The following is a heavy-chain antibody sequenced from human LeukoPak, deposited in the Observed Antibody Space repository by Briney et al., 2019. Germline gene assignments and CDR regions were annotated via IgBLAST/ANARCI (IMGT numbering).Heavy chain of an antibody. CDR3: ARQNYGDYGGGIDY. CDR1: GYSMSSGYY. D-gene: IGHD4-17*01. Sequence: SETLSLTCAVSGYSMSSGYYWGWIRQPPGKGLEWIGSIYHSGSTYYNPSLKSRVTISVDRSKNQFSLKVNSVTAADTAVYYCARQNYGDYGGGIDYWGQGTLVTLSS. J-gene: IGHJ4*02. V-gene: IGHV4-38-2*01. CDR2: IYHSGST.